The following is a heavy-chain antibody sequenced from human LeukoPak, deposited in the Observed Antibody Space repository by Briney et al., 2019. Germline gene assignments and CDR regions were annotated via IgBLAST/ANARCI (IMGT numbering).Heavy chain of an antibody. J-gene: IGHJ4*02. CDR1: GGTFSSYA. Sequence: EASVKVSCKASGGTFSSYAISWVRQAPGQGLEWMGRIIPILGIANYAQKFQGRVTITADKSTSTAYMELSSLRSEDTAVYYCARGRPDSSGYYYLFDYWGQGTLVTVSS. D-gene: IGHD3-22*01. CDR3: ARGRPDSSGYYYLFDY. V-gene: IGHV1-69*04. CDR2: IIPILGIA.